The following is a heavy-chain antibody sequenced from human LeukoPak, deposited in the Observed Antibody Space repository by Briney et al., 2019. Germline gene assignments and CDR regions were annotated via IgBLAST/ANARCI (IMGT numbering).Heavy chain of an antibody. D-gene: IGHD3-22*01. CDR3: ARGRNYDSSGKSGDY. V-gene: IGHV3-64*01. Sequence: GGSLRLSCAASGFTFSSYAMHWVRQAPGKGLEYVSAISSNGGSTYYANSVKGRFTISRDNSKNTLYLQMGSLRAEDMAVYYCARGRNYDSSGKSGDYWGQGTLVTVSS. CDR1: GFTFSSYA. CDR2: ISSNGGST. J-gene: IGHJ4*02.